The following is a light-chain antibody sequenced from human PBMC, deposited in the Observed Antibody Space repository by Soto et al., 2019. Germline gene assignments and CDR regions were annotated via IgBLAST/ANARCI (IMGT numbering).Light chain of an antibody. CDR3: QQYGSSPIT. CDR2: GAS. V-gene: IGKV3-20*01. Sequence: IGVMQSTATLSLCPGERATLSCGASQSVSSYLAWYQQKPGQAPRLLIYGASSRATGIPDRFSGSGSGTDFTLTICRLEPEDFAVYYCQQYGSSPITFGQGTRLEIK. CDR1: QSVSSY. J-gene: IGKJ5*01.